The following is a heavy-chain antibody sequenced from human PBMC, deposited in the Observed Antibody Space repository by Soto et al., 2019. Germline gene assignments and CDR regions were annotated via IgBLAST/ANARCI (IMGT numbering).Heavy chain of an antibody. J-gene: IGHJ6*02. Sequence: QVQLVQSGAEVKKPGSSVKVSCKASGGTFSSYAINWVRQAPGQGLEWMGGIIPIFATADYAQKFQGRVTITADESTSTAYMELSSLRSEDTAVYYCPQCLLGVNYYYGMDVWGQGTTVTVSS. D-gene: IGHD3-16*01. CDR2: IIPIFATA. CDR1: GGTFSSYA. CDR3: PQCLLGVNYYYGMDV. V-gene: IGHV1-69*12.